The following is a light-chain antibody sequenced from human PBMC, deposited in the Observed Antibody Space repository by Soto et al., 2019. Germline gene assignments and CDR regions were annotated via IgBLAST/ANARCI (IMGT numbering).Light chain of an antibody. J-gene: IGKJ2*01. CDR2: DAS. CDR1: QGMSGF. V-gene: IGKV1-39*01. Sequence: DIQMTQSPSTLSASVGDRVTITCRASQGMSGFLAWYQQKPGKAHQLLISDASSLESGVPARVSGSGCGTDFTLTITTLQPEDFATYYCQQSYSTPHTVGQGTNVDSK. CDR3: QQSYSTPHT.